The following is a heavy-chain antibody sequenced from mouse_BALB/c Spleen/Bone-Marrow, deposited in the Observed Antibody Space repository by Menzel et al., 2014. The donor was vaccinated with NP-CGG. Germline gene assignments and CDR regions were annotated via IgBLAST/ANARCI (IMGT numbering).Heavy chain of an antibody. J-gene: IGHJ4*01. Sequence: VQLQQSGPGLVAPSQSLSITCTVSGFSLTGYGVSWVRQPPGKGLEWLGMIWGDGSTDYNSALKSRLSISKDNSKSQVFLKMNSLHTDDTARYYCARDSFLITRALDYWGRGTSVTVSS. D-gene: IGHD2-4*01. V-gene: IGHV2-6-7*01. CDR2: IWGDGST. CDR3: ARDSFLITRALDY. CDR1: GFSLTGYG.